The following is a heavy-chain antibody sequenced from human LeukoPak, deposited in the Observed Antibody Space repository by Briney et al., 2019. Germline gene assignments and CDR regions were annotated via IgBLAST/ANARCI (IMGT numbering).Heavy chain of an antibody. Sequence: GSLRLSCAASGFTVSSNYMSWVRQAPGKGLEWVSVIYSGGSTYYADSVKGRFTISRDNSKNTLYLQMNSLRAEDTAVYYCARGRPYPSYYYGMDVWGQGTTVTVSS. CDR1: GFTVSSNY. J-gene: IGHJ6*02. V-gene: IGHV3-66*01. CDR3: ARGRPYPSYYYGMDV. D-gene: IGHD2-21*01. CDR2: IYSGGST.